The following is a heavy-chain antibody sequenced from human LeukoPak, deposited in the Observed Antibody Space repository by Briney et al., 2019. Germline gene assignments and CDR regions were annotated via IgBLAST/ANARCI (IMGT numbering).Heavy chain of an antibody. CDR3: ARGPAAVHP. CDR2: VLHTGST. V-gene: IGHV4-34*12. J-gene: IGHJ5*02. D-gene: IGHD6-13*01. Sequence: PSETLSLTCAVHGYSLTNHYWIWIRQPPGKGLEWIAEVLHTGSTNYNPSFKSRVTISVDTSKNQFFLNLTSVTAADTAVHYCARGPAAVHPWGQGILVTVSS. CDR1: GYSLTNHY.